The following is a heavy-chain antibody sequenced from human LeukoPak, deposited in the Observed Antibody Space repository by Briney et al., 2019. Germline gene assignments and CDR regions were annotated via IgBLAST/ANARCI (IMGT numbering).Heavy chain of an antibody. V-gene: IGHV1-69*01. D-gene: IGHD2-8*01. J-gene: IGHJ4*02. CDR3: ARARGRYCTNGVCYWPYFDY. Sequence: SVKVSCKASGGTFSSYAISWVRQAPGQGLEWVGGIIPIFGTANYAQKFQGRVTITADESTSTAYMELSSLRSEDTAVYYCARARGRYCTNGVCYWPYFDYWGQGTLVTVSS. CDR1: GGTFSSYA. CDR2: IIPIFGTA.